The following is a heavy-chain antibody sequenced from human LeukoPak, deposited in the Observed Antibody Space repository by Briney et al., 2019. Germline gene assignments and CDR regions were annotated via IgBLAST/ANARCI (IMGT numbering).Heavy chain of an antibody. CDR3: ASRHAGGEFDY. CDR2: MNPNSGNT. J-gene: IGHJ4*02. CDR1: GYTFTSYD. Sequence: ASVKVSCKASGYTFTSYDINWVRQATGQGLEWMGWMNPNSGNTGYAQKFQGRVTMTRDTSISTAYMELSRLRSDDTAVYYCASRHAGGEFDYWGQGTLVTVSS. V-gene: IGHV1-8*01. D-gene: IGHD3-16*01.